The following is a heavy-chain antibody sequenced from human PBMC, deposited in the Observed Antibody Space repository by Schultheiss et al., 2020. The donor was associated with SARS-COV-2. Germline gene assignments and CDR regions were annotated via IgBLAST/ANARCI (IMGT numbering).Heavy chain of an antibody. CDR2: ISYDGSNK. CDR1: GFTFSSYA. Sequence: GGSLRLSCAASGFTFSSYAMHWVRQAPGKGLEWVAVISYDGSNKYYADSVKGRFTISRDNSKNSLYLQLNSLRAEDTAVYYCARTLYCRSPICYGGFDYWGQGTLVTVSS. CDR3: ARTLYCRSPICYGGFDY. J-gene: IGHJ4*02. V-gene: IGHV3-30*07. D-gene: IGHD2-2*01.